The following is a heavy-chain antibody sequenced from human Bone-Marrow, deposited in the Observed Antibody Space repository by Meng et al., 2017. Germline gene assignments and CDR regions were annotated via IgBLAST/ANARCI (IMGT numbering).Heavy chain of an antibody. Sequence: QLQLQESGSGLVKPSQTLSLTCAVSGGSISSDNYPWSWIRQPPRKGLEWIGEIYHSGSTNYNPSLKSRVTISVDKSKNQFSLKLSSVTAADTAVYYCARVLGSGSYPDYWGQGTLVTVSS. V-gene: IGHV4-30-2*01. CDR3: ARVLGSGSYPDY. CDR2: IYHSGST. J-gene: IGHJ4*02. CDR1: GGSISSDNYP. D-gene: IGHD1-26*01.